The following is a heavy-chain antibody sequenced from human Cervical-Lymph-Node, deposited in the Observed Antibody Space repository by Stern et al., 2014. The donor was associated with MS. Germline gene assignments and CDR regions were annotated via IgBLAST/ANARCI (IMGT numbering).Heavy chain of an antibody. J-gene: IGHJ4*02. Sequence: QLQLQESGPGLVKPSETLSLTCTVSGGSISSYYWSWIRQPPGKGLEWIGYIYYSGSTNYNPSLKSRVTISVDTSKNQFSLKLSSVTAADTAVYYCAGERLGELSPPYWGQGTLVTVSS. V-gene: IGHV4-59*01. CDR3: AGERLGELSPPY. CDR1: GGSISSYY. CDR2: IYYSGST. D-gene: IGHD3-16*02.